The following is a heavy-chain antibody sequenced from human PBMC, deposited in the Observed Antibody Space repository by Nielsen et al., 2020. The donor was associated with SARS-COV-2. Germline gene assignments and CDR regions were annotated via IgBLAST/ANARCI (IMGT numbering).Heavy chain of an antibody. Sequence: GESLKISCAASGFTFSDYYMSWIRQAPGKGLEWVSYISSSGSTIYYADSVKGRFTISRDNAKNSLYLQMNSLRAEDTAVYYCARGGTGYSSSWYYYYYGMDVWGQGTTVTVSS. CDR1: GFTFSDYY. CDR3: ARGGTGYSSSWYYYYYGMDV. V-gene: IGHV3-11*01. J-gene: IGHJ6*02. D-gene: IGHD6-13*01. CDR2: ISSSGSTI.